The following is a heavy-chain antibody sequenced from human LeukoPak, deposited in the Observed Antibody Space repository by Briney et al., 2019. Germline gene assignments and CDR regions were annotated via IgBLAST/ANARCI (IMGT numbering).Heavy chain of an antibody. V-gene: IGHV4-34*01. Sequence: SETLSLTCAVYGGSFSGYYWSWIRQPPGKGLEWIGEINHSGSTNYNPSLKSRVTISVDTSKNQFSLKLSSVTAADTAVYYCARLHSKPWRSMVRGAHRGARFDPWGQGTLVTVSS. CDR3: ARLHSKPWRSMVRGAHRGARFDP. J-gene: IGHJ5*02. CDR2: INHSGST. D-gene: IGHD3-10*01. CDR1: GGSFSGYY.